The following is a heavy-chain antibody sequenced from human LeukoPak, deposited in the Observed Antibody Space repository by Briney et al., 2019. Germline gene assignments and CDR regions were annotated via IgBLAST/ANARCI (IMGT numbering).Heavy chain of an antibody. CDR1: EFTFSDYW. V-gene: IGHV3-7*01. D-gene: IGHD5-24*01. J-gene: IGHJ4*02. CDR2: IKQDGSEK. CDR3: ARWLELMRNFDW. Sequence: GGSLRLSCVGSEFTFSDYWMSWVRQAPGKGLEWVANIKQDGSEKDYVDALKGRFTISRDNAKNSLYLQMSSLRAEDTAVYYCARWLELMRNFDWWGQGTLVTVSS.